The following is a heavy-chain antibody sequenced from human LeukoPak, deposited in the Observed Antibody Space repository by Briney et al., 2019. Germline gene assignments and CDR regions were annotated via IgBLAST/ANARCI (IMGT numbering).Heavy chain of an antibody. Sequence: GRSLRLSCAASGFTFSSYAMHWVRQAPGKGLEWVAVISYDGSNKYYADSVKGRFTISRDNSKNTLYLQINSLRVEDTAIYYCAKAPMEDSWYIHFDFWGQGTLVTVSS. CDR2: ISYDGSNK. CDR1: GFTFSSYA. CDR3: AKAPMEDSWYIHFDF. V-gene: IGHV3-30-3*01. D-gene: IGHD6-13*01. J-gene: IGHJ4*02.